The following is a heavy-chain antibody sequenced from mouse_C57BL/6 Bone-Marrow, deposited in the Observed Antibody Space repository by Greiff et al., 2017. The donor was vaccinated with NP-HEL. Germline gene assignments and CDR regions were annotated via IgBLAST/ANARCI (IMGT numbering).Heavy chain of an antibody. CDR2: INYDGSST. D-gene: IGHD1-2*01. J-gene: IGHJ1*03. Sequence: EVQRVESEGGLVQPGSSMKLSCTASGFTFSDYYMAWVRQVPEKGLEWVANINYDGSSTYYLDSLKSRFIISRDNAKNILYLQRSSLKSEDTATYYCARDSWVRYFDVWGTGTTVTVSS. CDR1: GFTFSDYY. CDR3: ARDSWVRYFDV. V-gene: IGHV5-16*01.